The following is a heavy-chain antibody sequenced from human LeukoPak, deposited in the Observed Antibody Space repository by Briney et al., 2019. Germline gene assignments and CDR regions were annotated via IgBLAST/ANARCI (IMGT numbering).Heavy chain of an antibody. CDR2: INPSGGST. CDR1: GYTFTSYY. V-gene: IGHV1-46*01. J-gene: IGHJ5*02. CDR3: ARDPPAWDSSGYKNWFDP. Sequence: ASVKVSCRASGYTFTSYYMHWVRQAPGQGLEWMGIINPSGGSTSYAQKFQGRVTMTRDTSTSTVYMELSSLRSEDTAVYYCARDPPAWDSSGYKNWFDPWGQGTLVTVAS. D-gene: IGHD3-22*01.